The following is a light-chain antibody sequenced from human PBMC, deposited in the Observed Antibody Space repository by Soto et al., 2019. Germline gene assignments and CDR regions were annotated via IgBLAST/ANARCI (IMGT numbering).Light chain of an antibody. J-gene: IGKJ1*01. Sequence: DIQMTQSPSTLSASVGDRVTITCRASQSISSWLAWYQQKPGKAPKLLIYKASSLESGVPSRFSGSGSGTEFTLLIRSLQHDEFVTCYSQQYNSYRRTFGQGTKVEIK. CDR3: QQYNSYRRT. V-gene: IGKV1-5*03. CDR2: KAS. CDR1: QSISSW.